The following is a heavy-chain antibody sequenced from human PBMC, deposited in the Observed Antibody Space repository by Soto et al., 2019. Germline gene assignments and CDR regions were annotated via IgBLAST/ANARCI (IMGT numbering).Heavy chain of an antibody. CDR1: GFTLSGCA. Sequence: EVQLAESGGGLAQPGGSLRLSCAASGFTLSGCAMDWVRQAPGKGLEYVSGISSNGVGTYYANSVQGRFTISRDNSKNTVYLQMGSLRPEDMAVYYCARRARPDFYYMDVWVKGTTVTVSS. D-gene: IGHD6-6*01. CDR2: ISSNGVGT. CDR3: ARRARPDFYYMDV. J-gene: IGHJ6*03. V-gene: IGHV3-64*01.